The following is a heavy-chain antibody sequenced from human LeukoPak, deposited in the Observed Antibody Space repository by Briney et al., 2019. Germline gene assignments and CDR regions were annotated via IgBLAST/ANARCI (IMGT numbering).Heavy chain of an antibody. D-gene: IGHD6-13*01. CDR2: IYYSGST. J-gene: IGHJ5*02. CDR3: ARQGIAAAVRWFDP. CDR1: GGSISSYY. Sequence: SETLSLTCTASGGSISSYYWSWIRQPPGKGLEWSGYIYYSGSTTYNPSLKSRVTISVDTSKNPFSLKLSSVTAADTAVYYCARQGIAAAVRWFDPWGQGTLVTVSS. V-gene: IGHV4-59*01.